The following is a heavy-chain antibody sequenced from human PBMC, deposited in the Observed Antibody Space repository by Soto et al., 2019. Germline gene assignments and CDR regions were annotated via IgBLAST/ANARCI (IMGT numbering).Heavy chain of an antibody. CDR1: GGSISSYY. D-gene: IGHD3-3*01. V-gene: IGHV4-59*08. CDR2: IYYSGST. CDR3: ARHVNYDFWSGSRPSYYYYYMDV. Sequence: SETLSLTCTVSGGSISSYYWSWIRQPPGKGLEWIGYIYYSGSTNYNPSLKSRVTISVDTSKNQFSLKLSSVTAADTAVYYCARHVNYDFWSGSRPSYYYYYMDVWGKG. J-gene: IGHJ6*03.